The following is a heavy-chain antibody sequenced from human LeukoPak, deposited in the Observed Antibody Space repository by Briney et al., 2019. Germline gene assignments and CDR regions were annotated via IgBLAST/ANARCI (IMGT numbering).Heavy chain of an antibody. J-gene: IGHJ1*01. CDR3: AAASSSTSAGYSQD. V-gene: IGHV5-51*01. CDR2: IYPGDSET. Sequence: GESLKISCEGSGYIFTTYWIGWVRRMPGKGLEWMGAIYPGDSETTYSPSFQGQVTISVDKSIRTAYLQWSSLKASDSAIYYCAAASSSTSAGYSQDWGQGTLVTVSS. D-gene: IGHD2-2*01. CDR1: GYIFTTYW.